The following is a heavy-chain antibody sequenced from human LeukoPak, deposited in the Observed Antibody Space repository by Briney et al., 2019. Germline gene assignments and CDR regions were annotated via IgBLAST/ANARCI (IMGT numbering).Heavy chain of an antibody. D-gene: IGHD1-1*01. CDR1: GYTFTGYD. CDR3: ARGQGNWNDVNFDY. Sequence: ASVKVSCKASGYTFTGYDINWVRQATGQGLEWMGWMNPNSGNTGYAQKFQGRVTMTRNTSISTAYMELSSLRSEDTAVYYCARGQGNWNDVNFDYWGQGTLVTVSS. V-gene: IGHV1-8*01. CDR2: MNPNSGNT. J-gene: IGHJ4*02.